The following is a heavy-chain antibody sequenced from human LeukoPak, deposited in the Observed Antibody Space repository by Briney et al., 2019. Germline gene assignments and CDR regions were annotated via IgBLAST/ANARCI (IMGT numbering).Heavy chain of an antibody. D-gene: IGHD2-8*01. CDR2: ISSSSSTI. CDR3: ARDPDIALMVYADSGAFDI. V-gene: IGHV3-48*01. Sequence: PGGSLRLSCAASGFTFSSYSMNWVRQAPGKGLEWVSYISSSSSTIYYADSVKGRFTISRDNAKNSLYLQMNSLRAEDTAVYYCARDPDIALMVYADSGAFDIWGQGTKVTVSS. CDR1: GFTFSSYS. J-gene: IGHJ3*02.